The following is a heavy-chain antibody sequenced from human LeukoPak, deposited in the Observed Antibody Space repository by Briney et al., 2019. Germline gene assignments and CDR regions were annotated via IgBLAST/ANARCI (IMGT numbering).Heavy chain of an antibody. CDR2: IYYSGST. D-gene: IGHD3-10*01. CDR1: GGSISSNIYY. J-gene: IGHJ5*02. Sequence: SETLSLTCTVSGGSISSNIYYWGWTRQPPGKGLEWIGSIYYSGSTFYNPSLKSRVTISVDTSKNQFSLKLSSVTAADTAVYYCARAYHGSGSFSLLFDPWGQGTLVTVSS. V-gene: IGHV4-39*07. CDR3: ARAYHGSGSFSLLFDP.